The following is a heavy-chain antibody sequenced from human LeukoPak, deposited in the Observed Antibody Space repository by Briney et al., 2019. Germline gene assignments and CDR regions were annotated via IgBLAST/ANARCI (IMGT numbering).Heavy chain of an antibody. D-gene: IGHD5-24*01. CDR3: ARELATINGPYFES. J-gene: IGHJ4*02. V-gene: IGHV4-34*01. CDR1: GGSFSGYY. Sequence: PSETLSLTCAVYGGSFSGYYWSWIRQPPGKGLEWIGEINHSGSTNYNPSLKSRLTISVDKSRNLFSLNLTSVTAADTAVYFCARELATINGPYFESWGQGTLVTVSS. CDR2: INHSGST.